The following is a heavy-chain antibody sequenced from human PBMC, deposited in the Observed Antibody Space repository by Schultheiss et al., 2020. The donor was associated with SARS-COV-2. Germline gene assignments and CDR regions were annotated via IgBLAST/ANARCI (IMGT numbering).Heavy chain of an antibody. CDR1: GFTFSRYG. CDR2: IRSSGRDI. V-gene: IGHV3-21*01. Sequence: GESLKISCAASGFTFSRYGMHWVRQAPGKGLEFVASIRSSGRDIYYADSMQGRFTVSRDNANNSLYLQMHSLRVEDTAVYYCVRDRSWWTPYNCFDLWGRGTLVTVSS. CDR3: VRDRSWWTPYNCFDL. J-gene: IGHJ5*02. D-gene: IGHD2-15*01.